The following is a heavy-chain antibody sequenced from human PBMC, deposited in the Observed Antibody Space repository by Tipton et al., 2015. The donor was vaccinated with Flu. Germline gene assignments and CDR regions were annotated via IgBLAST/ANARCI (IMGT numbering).Heavy chain of an antibody. CDR3: ALISNDLWNGHYISAADY. D-gene: IGHD3-3*01. V-gene: IGHV3-30*03. Sequence: SLRLSCVVSGFTFSRYGMHWVRQAPGKGLEWVAVISSDGSNKYYAESVKGRLTSSRDNSRNTLYLQMNSLRAEDTALYYCALISNDLWNGHYISAADYWGQGTLVTVSS. CDR1: GFTFSRYG. CDR2: ISSDGSNK. J-gene: IGHJ4*02.